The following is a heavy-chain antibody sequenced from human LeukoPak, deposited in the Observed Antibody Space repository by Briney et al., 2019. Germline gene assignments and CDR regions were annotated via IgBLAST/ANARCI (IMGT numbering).Heavy chain of an antibody. V-gene: IGHV3-74*01. CDR1: ELTFSNYW. CDR3: ARGILGNKNLGSLDY. J-gene: IGHJ4*02. CDR2: INTDGGTT. D-gene: IGHD4-23*01. Sequence: GGSLRLSCAASELTFSNYWMHWVRQAPGKGLVWVSRINTDGGTTGYADSVKGRFTISRDNANNKMYLQMNSLRAGDTAVYYCARGILGNKNLGSLDYWGQGTLVTVSS.